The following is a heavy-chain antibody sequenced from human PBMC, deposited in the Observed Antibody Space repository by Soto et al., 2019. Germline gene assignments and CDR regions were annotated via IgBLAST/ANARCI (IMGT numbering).Heavy chain of an antibody. CDR1: GGTFSSYA. CDR2: IIPIFGTA. V-gene: IGHV1-69*06. CDR3: ARGDYFCSVTNSYYAMDV. D-gene: IGHD3-10*01. Sequence: ASVKVSCKASGGTFSSYAISWVRQAPGQGLEWMGGIIPIFGTANYAQKFQGRVTITADKSTSTAYMELSSLRSEDTAVYYCARGDYFCSVTNSYYAMDVCGQGTTVTVSS. J-gene: IGHJ6*02.